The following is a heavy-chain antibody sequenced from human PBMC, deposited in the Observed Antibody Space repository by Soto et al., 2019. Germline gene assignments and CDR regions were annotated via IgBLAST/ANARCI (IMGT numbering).Heavy chain of an antibody. D-gene: IGHD6-13*01. CDR2: IYHSGST. CDR1: GGSISSSNL. V-gene: IGHV4-4*02. J-gene: IGHJ6*02. Sequence: SETLSLTCAVSGGSISSSNLWSWVRQPPGKGLEWIGEIYHSGSTNCNPSLKSRVTISVDKSKNQFSLKLSSVTAADTAVYYCARETKSIAAALDYYGMDVWGQGTTVTVSS. CDR3: ARETKSIAAALDYYGMDV.